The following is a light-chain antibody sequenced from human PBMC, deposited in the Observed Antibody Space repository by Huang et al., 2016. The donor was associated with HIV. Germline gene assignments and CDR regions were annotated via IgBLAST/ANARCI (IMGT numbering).Light chain of an antibody. CDR3: QQSYSTPWT. CDR1: QSISSY. V-gene: IGKV1-39*01. J-gene: IGKJ1*01. CDR2: AAS. Sequence: DIQMTQSPSSLSASVGDRVTITCRACQSISSYLNWYQQKPGKAPKLRIYAASSWQSGVPSRFSGSGSGTDFTLTIISLQPEVFATYYCQQSYSTPWTFGQGTKVEVK.